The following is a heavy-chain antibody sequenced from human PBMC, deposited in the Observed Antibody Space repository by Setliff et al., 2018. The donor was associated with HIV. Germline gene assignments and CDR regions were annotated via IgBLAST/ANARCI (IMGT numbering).Heavy chain of an antibody. CDR1: GDSISSDTYY. V-gene: IGHV4-39*07. Sequence: SETLSLTCTVSGDSISSDTYYWGWIRQPPGKGLEGIGEINHSGSTNYNPSLKSRVTISADTSKNQFSLKLSSVTAADTAVYYCARGKISPRGVVLIDYWGQGTLVTVSS. J-gene: IGHJ4*02. CDR2: INHSGST. CDR3: ARGKISPRGVVLIDY. D-gene: IGHD3-22*01.